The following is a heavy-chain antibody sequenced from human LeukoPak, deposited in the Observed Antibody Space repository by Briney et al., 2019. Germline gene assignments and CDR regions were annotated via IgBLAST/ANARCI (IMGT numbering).Heavy chain of an antibody. CDR2: IIPIFGTA. D-gene: IGHD6-19*01. Sequence: SVKVSCKASGDTFSSYAISWVRQAPGQGLEWMGGIIPIFGTANYAQKFQGRVTITADESTSTAYMELSSLRSEDTAVYYCARALLAYSSGLAEHYYFDYWGQGTLVTVSS. CDR1: GDTFSSYA. J-gene: IGHJ4*02. CDR3: ARALLAYSSGLAEHYYFDY. V-gene: IGHV1-69*13.